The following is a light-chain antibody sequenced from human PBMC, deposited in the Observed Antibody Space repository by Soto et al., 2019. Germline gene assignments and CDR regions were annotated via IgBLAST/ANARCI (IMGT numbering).Light chain of an antibody. V-gene: IGLV2-14*01. J-gene: IGLJ2*01. CDR2: EVS. CDR1: SSDIGGYNY. Sequence: QSALTQPASVSGSPGQSITISCTGTSSDIGGYNYVSWYQQHPGKVPKLMIYEVSNRPSGVSNRFSGSKSGNTASLTISGLQAEDEADYYCSSYASTTLLVFGGGTKLTVL. CDR3: SSYASTTLLV.